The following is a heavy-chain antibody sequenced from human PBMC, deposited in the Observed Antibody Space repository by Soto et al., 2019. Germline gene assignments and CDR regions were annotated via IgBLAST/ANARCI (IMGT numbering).Heavy chain of an antibody. V-gene: IGHV1-69*12. CDR3: VRVVAIPGYPDN. CDR1: GGTFSSYA. CDR2: IVPIVDTS. D-gene: IGHD5-12*01. Sequence: QVQLVQSGAEVRQPASSVKVSCKTSGGTFSSYAISWVLQAPGQGLEWMGGIVPIVDTSTYAQKCQGRGTITADESTSTVYMELSSLRSDDTAVYYCVRVVAIPGYPDNWGQGTLVTVSS. J-gene: IGHJ4*02.